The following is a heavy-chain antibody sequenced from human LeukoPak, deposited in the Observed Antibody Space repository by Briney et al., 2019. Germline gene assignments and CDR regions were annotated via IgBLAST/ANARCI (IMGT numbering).Heavy chain of an antibody. CDR1: GFAFNSYE. CDR3: ARARYTSGWETLDY. D-gene: IGHD6-19*01. V-gene: IGHV3-48*03. Sequence: GGSLSLSCIASGFAFNSYEMNWVRQARGKGLEWVSYISSSGSIKHYADSVKGRFTIPRDNAKNSLYLQMNSLRAEDTAVYYCARARYTSGWETLDYWGQGTLVTVSS. CDR2: ISSSGSIK. J-gene: IGHJ4*02.